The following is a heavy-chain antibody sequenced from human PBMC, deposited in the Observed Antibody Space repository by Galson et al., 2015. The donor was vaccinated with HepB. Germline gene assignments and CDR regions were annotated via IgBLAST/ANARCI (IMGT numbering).Heavy chain of an antibody. Sequence: SLRLSCAASGLTFSSYSMNWVRQAPGKGLEWVSSISSSSSYIYYADSVKGRFTISRDNAKNSLYLQMNSLRAEDTAVYYCARPSGQDYYGSGGEDFQHWGQGTLVTVSS. CDR3: ARPSGQDYYGSGGEDFQH. V-gene: IGHV3-21*01. D-gene: IGHD3-10*01. J-gene: IGHJ1*01. CDR1: GLTFSSYS. CDR2: ISSSSSYI.